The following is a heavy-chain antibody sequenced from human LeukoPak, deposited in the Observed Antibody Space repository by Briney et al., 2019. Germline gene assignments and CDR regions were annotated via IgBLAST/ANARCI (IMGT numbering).Heavy chain of an antibody. CDR1: GGSGSSYY. J-gene: IGHJ5*02. V-gene: IGHV4-4*07. CDR3: ARDSGGSMVRGSDWFDP. D-gene: IGHD3-10*01. CDR2: IYTSGST. Sequence: SETLSLTCTVSGGSGSSYYWSWIRQPAGKGLEWIGRIYTSGSTNYNPSLKSRVTMSVDTSKNQFSLKLSSVTAADTAVYYCARDSGGSMVRGSDWFDPWGQGTLVTVSS.